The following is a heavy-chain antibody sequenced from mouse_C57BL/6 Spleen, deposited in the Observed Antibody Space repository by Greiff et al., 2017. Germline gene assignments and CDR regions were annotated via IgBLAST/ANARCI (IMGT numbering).Heavy chain of an antibody. J-gene: IGHJ3*01. D-gene: IGHD2-3*01. V-gene: IGHV14-1*01. CDR3: TTPYDGYYVAY. CDR1: GFNIKDYY. CDR2: IDPEDGDT. Sequence: VQLQQSGAELVRPGASVKLSCTASGFNIKDYYMHWVKQRPEQGLEWIGRIDPEDGDTEYAPKFQGRATMTADTSSNTAYLQLSSLTSEDTAVYYCTTPYDGYYVAYWGQGTLVTVSA.